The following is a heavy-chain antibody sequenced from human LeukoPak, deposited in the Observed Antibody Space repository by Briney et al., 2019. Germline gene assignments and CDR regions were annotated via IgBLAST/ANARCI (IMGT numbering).Heavy chain of an antibody. J-gene: IGHJ4*02. D-gene: IGHD6-13*01. CDR2: ISWNSGSI. CDR1: GFTFDDYA. Sequence: PGGSLRLSCAASGFTFDDYAMHWVRQAPGKGLEWVSGISWNSGSIGYADSVKGRFTISRDNAKNSLYLQMNSLRAEDTALYYCAKDIQGQLAAGFDYWGQGTLVTVSS. V-gene: IGHV3-9*01. CDR3: AKDIQGQLAAGFDY.